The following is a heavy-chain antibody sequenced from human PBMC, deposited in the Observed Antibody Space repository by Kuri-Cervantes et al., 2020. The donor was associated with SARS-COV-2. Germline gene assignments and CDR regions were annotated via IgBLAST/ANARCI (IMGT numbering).Heavy chain of an antibody. CDR3: AILYAATFSFDY. Sequence: GESLKISCAASGFTFSSYWMHWVRQAPGKGLVWVSRINSDGSSTSYADSVKGRFTISRDNAKNTLYLQMNSLRAEDTAVYYCAILYAATFSFDYWGQRTLVTVSS. CDR2: INSDGSST. CDR1: GFTFSSYW. D-gene: IGHD3-9*01. V-gene: IGHV3-74*01. J-gene: IGHJ4*02.